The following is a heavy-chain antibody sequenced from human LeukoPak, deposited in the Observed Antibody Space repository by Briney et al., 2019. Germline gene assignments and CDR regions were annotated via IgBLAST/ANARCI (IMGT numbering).Heavy chain of an antibody. CDR3: ASSGSYLEWYFDY. CDR2: IYYSGST. D-gene: IGHD1-26*01. CDR1: GGSFSGYY. Sequence: NPSETLSLTCAVYGGSFSGYYWSWIRQPPGKGLEWIGYIYYSGSTNYNPSLKSRVTISVDTSKNQFSLKLSSVTAADTAVYYCASSGSYLEWYFDYWGQGTLVTVSS. J-gene: IGHJ4*02. V-gene: IGHV4-59*08.